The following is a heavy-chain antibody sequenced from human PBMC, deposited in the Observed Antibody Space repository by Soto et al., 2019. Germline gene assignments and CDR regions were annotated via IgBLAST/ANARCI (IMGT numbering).Heavy chain of an antibody. J-gene: IGHJ4*02. CDR2: INHSGST. V-gene: IGHV4-34*01. CDR3: ARVKWFGELSNNDY. CDR1: GGSFSGYY. D-gene: IGHD3-10*01. Sequence: QVQLQQWGAGLLKPSETLSLTCAVYGGSFSGYYWSWIRKPPGKGLEWIGEINHSGSTNYNPSLKSRVTISVDTSKNQFSLKLSSVTAADTAVYYCARVKWFGELSNNDYWGQGTLVTVSS.